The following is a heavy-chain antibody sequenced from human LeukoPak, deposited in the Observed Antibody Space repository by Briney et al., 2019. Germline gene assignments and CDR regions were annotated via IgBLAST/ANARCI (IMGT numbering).Heavy chain of an antibody. CDR2: ISYSGST. J-gene: IGHJ6*02. D-gene: IGHD1-1*01. CDR3: ARHGSYYYYGMDV. CDR1: GGSISSHY. V-gene: IGHV4-59*08. Sequence: SETLSLTCTVSGGSISSHYWSWIRQPPGKGLEWIGYISYSGSTNYNPSLKSRVTISVDTSKNQFSLKLNSGTAADTAVYYCARHGSYYYYGMDVWGQGTTVTVSS.